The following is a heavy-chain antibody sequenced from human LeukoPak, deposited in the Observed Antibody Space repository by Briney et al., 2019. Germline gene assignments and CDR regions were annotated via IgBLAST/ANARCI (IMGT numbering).Heavy chain of an antibody. D-gene: IGHD2-8*02. V-gene: IGHV3-23*01. CDR3: ATYRQVLLPFES. CDR1: GFTFSTFA. Sequence: GGSLRLSCEASGFTFSTFAMIWVRQPPGKGLEWVSSIFPSGGEIHYADSVRGRFTISRDNSKSTLSLQMNSLRAEDTAIYYCATYRQVLLPFESWGEGTLVTVSS. J-gene: IGHJ4*02. CDR2: IFPSGGEI.